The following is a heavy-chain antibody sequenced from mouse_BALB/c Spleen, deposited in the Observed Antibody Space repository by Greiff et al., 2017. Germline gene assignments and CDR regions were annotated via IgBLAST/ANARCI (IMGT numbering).Heavy chain of an antibody. J-gene: IGHJ3*01. CDR2: IDPENGNT. CDR1: GFNIKDYY. CDR3: AQYDVWFAY. D-gene: IGHD2-14*01. V-gene: IGHV14-1*02. Sequence: VQLKQSGAELVRPGALVKLSCKASGFNIKDYYMHWVKQRPEQGLEWIGWIDPENGNTIYDPKFQGKASITADTSSNTAYLQLSSLTSEDTAVYYCAQYDVWFAYWGQGTLVTVSA.